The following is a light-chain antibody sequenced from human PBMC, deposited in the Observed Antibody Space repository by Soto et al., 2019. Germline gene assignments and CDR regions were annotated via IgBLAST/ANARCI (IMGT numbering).Light chain of an antibody. CDR3: QHYGSSPR. V-gene: IGKV3-20*01. J-gene: IGKJ1*01. CDR1: QSNTTNY. CDR2: GVS. Sequence: IVLTQLPGTLSLSPGEGATSSCGAGQSNTTNYLAWYHQRLGQTPRLPSYGVSRRATGIPDRFSGSGSGTDFTLAIRGLEPEDFAVYYCQHYGSSPRFGQGTKVEIK.